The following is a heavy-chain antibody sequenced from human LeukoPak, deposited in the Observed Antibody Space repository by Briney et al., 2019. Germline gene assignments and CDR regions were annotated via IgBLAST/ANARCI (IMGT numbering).Heavy chain of an antibody. Sequence: PSETLSLTCTVSGGSISSYYWGWIRQPPGKGLEWIGYIYYSGSTNYNPSLKSRVTISVDTSKNQFSLKLSSVTAADTAVYYCAREDAYCSSTSCSFDIWGQGTMVTVSS. V-gene: IGHV4-59*08. CDR1: GGSISSYY. CDR3: AREDAYCSSTSCSFDI. CDR2: IYYSGST. D-gene: IGHD2-2*01. J-gene: IGHJ3*02.